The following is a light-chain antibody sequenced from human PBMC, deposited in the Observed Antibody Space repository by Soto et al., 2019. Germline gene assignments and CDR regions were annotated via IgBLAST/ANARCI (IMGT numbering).Light chain of an antibody. CDR2: MGF. V-gene: IGKV2-28*01. Sequence: DIVMTQSPLSLPVTPGEPASISCRSSQSLLNRNGQNCLDWYLQKPGQSPQLLIHMGFIRASGVPYRFSGSGSGTYFTLTISRVEAEDVWVYYCMQALDSPPTFGGGTNVEIK. CDR3: MQALDSPPT. CDR1: QSLLNRNGQNC. J-gene: IGKJ4*01.